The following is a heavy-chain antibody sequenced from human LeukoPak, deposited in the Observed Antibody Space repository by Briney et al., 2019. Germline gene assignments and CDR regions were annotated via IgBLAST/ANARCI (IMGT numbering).Heavy chain of an antibody. Sequence: PGGSLRLSCAASGFTFSSYSMNWVRQAPGKGLEWVSSISSSSSYIYYADSVKGRSTISRDNAKNSLYLQMNSLRAEDTAVYYCARGAVGATIPRDYWGQGTLVTVSS. J-gene: IGHJ4*02. CDR2: ISSSSSYI. CDR3: ARGAVGATIPRDY. V-gene: IGHV3-21*01. CDR1: GFTFSSYS. D-gene: IGHD1-26*01.